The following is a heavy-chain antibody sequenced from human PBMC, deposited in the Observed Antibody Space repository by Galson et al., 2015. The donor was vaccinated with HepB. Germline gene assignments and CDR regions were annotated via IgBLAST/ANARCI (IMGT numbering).Heavy chain of an antibody. CDR1: GFTFSSYS. CDR2: ISSSSSTI. Sequence: SLRLSCAASGFTFSSYSMNWVRQAPGKGLEWVSYISSSSSTIYYADSVKGRFTISRDNAKNSLYLQMNSLRDEDTAVYYCARGSGDGFYYYYYGMDVWGQGTTVTVSS. V-gene: IGHV3-48*02. J-gene: IGHJ6*02. CDR3: ARGSGDGFYYYYYGMDV. D-gene: IGHD4-17*01.